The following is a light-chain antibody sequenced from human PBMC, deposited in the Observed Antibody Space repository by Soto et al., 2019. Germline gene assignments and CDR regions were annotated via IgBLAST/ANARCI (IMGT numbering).Light chain of an antibody. CDR2: DAS. Sequence: TQSPVTLSLSPGGRATLSCRASKSVTSSYLTLYQQKPGQAPRLLICDASNRATGLPARFSGSGPWTDFTLTISSLEPQDFAVYYCQQSDDSPGTFGQGTKVDIK. CDR3: QQSDDSPGT. V-gene: IGKV3-20*01. CDR1: KSVTSSY. J-gene: IGKJ1*01.